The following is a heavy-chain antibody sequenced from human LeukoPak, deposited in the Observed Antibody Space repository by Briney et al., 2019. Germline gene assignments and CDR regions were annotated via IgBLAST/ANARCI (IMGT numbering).Heavy chain of an antibody. J-gene: IGHJ5*02. D-gene: IGHD2-2*01. Sequence: GASVKVSCKASGYTFTSYGISWVRQAPGQGLEWMGWINPNSGGTNYAQKFQGRVTMTRDTSISTAYMELSRLRSDDTAVYYCAREDCSSTSCYRGWFDPWGQGTLVTVSS. CDR3: AREDCSSTSCYRGWFDP. CDR2: INPNSGGT. V-gene: IGHV1-2*02. CDR1: GYTFTSYG.